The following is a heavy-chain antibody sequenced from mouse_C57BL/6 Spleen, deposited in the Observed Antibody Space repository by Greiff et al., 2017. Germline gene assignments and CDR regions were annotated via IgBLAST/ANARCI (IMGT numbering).Heavy chain of an antibody. Sequence: VKLQQSGAELMKPGASVKLSCKATGYTFTGYWIEWVKQRPGHGLEWIGEILPGSGSTNYNEKFKGKATFTADTSSNTAYMQLSSLTTEDSAIYYCARGGYGNYAFYAMDYWGQGTSVTVSS. CDR1: GYTFTGYW. CDR2: ILPGSGST. D-gene: IGHD2-1*01. V-gene: IGHV1-9*01. J-gene: IGHJ4*01. CDR3: ARGGYGNYAFYAMDY.